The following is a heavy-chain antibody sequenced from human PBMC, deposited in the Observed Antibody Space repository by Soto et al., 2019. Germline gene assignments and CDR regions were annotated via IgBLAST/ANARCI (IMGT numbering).Heavy chain of an antibody. V-gene: IGHV3-23*01. CDR3: AKDNRCSSGVCYTSFDY. D-gene: IGHD2-8*01. Sequence: EVQLLESGGGLIQPGGSLRLSCTASGFTFSPYAMSRVRQAPGKGPEWVSTISSSGAGTYYADSVKGRFTISRDNSKNTLYLQMNSLRAEDTAVYYCAKDNRCSSGVCYTSFDYWGQGTLVTVSS. J-gene: IGHJ4*02. CDR1: GFTFSPYA. CDR2: ISSSGAGT.